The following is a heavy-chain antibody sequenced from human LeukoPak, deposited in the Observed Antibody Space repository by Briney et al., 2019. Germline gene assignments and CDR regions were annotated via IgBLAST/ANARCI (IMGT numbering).Heavy chain of an antibody. Sequence: SVKVSCKASGGTFSSYAISWVRQAPGQGLEWMGRIIPIFGTANYAQKFQGRVTITTDESTSTAYMELSSLRSEDTAVYYCATGSYSSGWYGLGWGQGTLVTVSS. V-gene: IGHV1-69*05. CDR2: IIPIFGTA. J-gene: IGHJ4*02. CDR1: GGTFSSYA. CDR3: ATGSYSSGWYGLG. D-gene: IGHD6-19*01.